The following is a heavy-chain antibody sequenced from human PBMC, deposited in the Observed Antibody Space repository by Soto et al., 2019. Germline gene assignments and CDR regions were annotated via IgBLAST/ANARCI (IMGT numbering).Heavy chain of an antibody. CDR2: LNPKSGGT. CDR3: ARDQATPVSSYYDSSGSGPPEY. D-gene: IGHD3-22*01. J-gene: IGHJ4*02. CDR1: GYSFTDYH. V-gene: IGHV1-2*06. Sequence: ASVKVSCKASGYSFTDYHIHWVRQAPGQGLEWRGRLNPKSGGTSTAQKFQGGVTMTTETSTRTAYMELTSLRSDDTAVYYCARDQATPVSSYYDSSGSGPPEYWGQGTMVTVSS.